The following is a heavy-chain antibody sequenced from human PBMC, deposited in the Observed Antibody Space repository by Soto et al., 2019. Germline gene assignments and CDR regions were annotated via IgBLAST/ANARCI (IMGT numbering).Heavy chain of an antibody. Sequence: ASVKVSCKASGYTFTGYDMHWVRQAPGQGLEWMGWINPNSGGTNYAQKFQGWVTMTRDTSISTAYMELSRLRSDDTAVYYCARGGFGVLDRSRCNGYRGQRPLVTV. CDR3: ARGGFGVLDRSRCNGY. CDR2: INPNSGGT. D-gene: IGHD6-13*01. CDR1: GYTFTGYD. J-gene: IGHJ4*02. V-gene: IGHV1-2*04.